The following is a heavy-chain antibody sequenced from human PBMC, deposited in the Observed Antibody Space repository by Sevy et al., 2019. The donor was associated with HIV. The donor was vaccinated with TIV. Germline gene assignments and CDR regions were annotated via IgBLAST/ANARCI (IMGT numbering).Heavy chain of an antibody. J-gene: IGHJ4*02. D-gene: IGHD2-8*01. CDR1: EFAFYEYS. CDR3: AREGCSRPHDY. CDR2: LSFGCGKI. Sequence: GGSLRLSCAASEFAFYEYSMSWIRQAPGKGLEWVATLSFGCGKINYADSVKGRFTISRDNSKNSFYLQMDNLRVEDTALYYCAREGCSRPHDYWGQGTRVIVSS. V-gene: IGHV3-23*01.